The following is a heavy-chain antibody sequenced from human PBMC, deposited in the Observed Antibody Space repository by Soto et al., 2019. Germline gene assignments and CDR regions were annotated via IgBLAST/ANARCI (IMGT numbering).Heavy chain of an antibody. CDR1: GFTFNSYS. CDR2: ISSSSSTI. V-gene: IGHV3-48*02. CDR3: ARDGPGIAGSYGMDV. J-gene: IGHJ6*02. Sequence: GGSLRLSCAASGFTFNSYSMNWVRQAPGKGLEWVSYISSSSSTIYYADSVKGRFTISRDNAKNSLYLQMNSLRDEDTAVYYCARDGPGIAGSYGMDVWGQGTTVTVSS. D-gene: IGHD6-13*01.